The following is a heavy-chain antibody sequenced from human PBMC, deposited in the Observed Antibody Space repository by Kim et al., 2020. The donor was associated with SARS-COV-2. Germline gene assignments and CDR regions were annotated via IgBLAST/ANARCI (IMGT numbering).Heavy chain of an antibody. J-gene: IGHJ6*02. CDR1: GFTFSNAW. Sequence: GGSLRLSCAASGFTFSNAWMSWVRQAPGKGLEWVGRIKSKTDGGTTDYAAPVKGRFTISRDDSKNTLYLQMNSLKTEDTAVYYCTTGNPHSSSWYRYYYYYYGMDVWGQGTTVTVSS. CDR2: IKSKTDGGTT. V-gene: IGHV3-15*01. CDR3: TTGNPHSSSWYRYYYYYYGMDV. D-gene: IGHD6-13*01.